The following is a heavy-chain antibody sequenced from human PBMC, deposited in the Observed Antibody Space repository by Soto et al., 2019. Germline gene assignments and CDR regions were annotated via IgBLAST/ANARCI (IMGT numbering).Heavy chain of an antibody. J-gene: IGHJ6*04. V-gene: IGHV3-30*18. CDR1: GFTFSSYG. CDR2: ISYDGSNK. D-gene: IGHD3-3*01. Sequence: GGSLRLSCAASGFTFSSYGMHWVRQAPGKGLEWVAVISYDGSNKYYADSVKGRFTISRDNSKNTLYLQMNSLRAEDTAVYYCAKVMDDFWTVHYSYGMDVWGKGTTVTVSS. CDR3: AKVMDDFWTVHYSYGMDV.